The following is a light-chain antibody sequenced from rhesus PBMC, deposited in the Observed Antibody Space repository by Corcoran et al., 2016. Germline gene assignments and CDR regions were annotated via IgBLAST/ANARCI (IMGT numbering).Light chain of an antibody. CDR3: QPFKNYLRA. V-gene: IGKV1-41*01. CDR2: AAS. Sequence: DIQMTQSPSSLSASVGDRVTITCRASQGISNDLNWYQQQPGKAPKPLISAASSWESGVPSRFRGSGSGTDFTLNLSRLQPEDFATYYCQPFKNYLRAFGQGTEVEIK. CDR1: QGISND. J-gene: IGKJ1*01.